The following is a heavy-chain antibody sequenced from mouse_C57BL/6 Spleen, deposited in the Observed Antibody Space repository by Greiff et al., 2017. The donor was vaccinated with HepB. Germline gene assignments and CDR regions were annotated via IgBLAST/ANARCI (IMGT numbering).Heavy chain of an antibody. J-gene: IGHJ4*01. V-gene: IGHV10-1*01. CDR1: GFSFNTYA. Sequence: VQLQQSGGGLVQPKGSLKLSCAASGFSFNTYAMNWVRQAPGKGLEWVARIRSKSNNYATYYADSVKDRFTISRDDSESMLYLQMNNLKTEDTAMYYCVRHDTTVVATGYYAMDYWGQGTSVTVSS. CDR2: IRSKSNNYAT. CDR3: VRHDTTVVATGYYAMDY. D-gene: IGHD1-1*01.